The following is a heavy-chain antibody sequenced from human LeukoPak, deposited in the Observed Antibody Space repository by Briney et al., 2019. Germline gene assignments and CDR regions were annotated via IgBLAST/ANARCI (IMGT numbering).Heavy chain of an antibody. CDR1: EFSFNSYA. D-gene: IGHD6-13*01. CDR3: AKDHFGYSSSSLDY. J-gene: IGHJ4*02. V-gene: IGHV3-23*01. Sequence: GGFLRLSCSASEFSFNSYAMSWVRQAPGKGLEWVSAISASGGSTYSADSVKGRFTISRDNSKNTLYLQMNSLRAEDTAVYFCAKDHFGYSSSSLDYWGQGTLVTVSS. CDR2: ISASGGST.